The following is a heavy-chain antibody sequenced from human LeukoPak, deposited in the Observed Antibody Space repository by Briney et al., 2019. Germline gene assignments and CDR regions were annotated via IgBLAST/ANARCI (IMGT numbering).Heavy chain of an antibody. CDR1: GGSMSPYH. CDR2: IYYSGST. Sequence: SETLSLTCTVSGGSMSPYHWGWIRQPPGKGLEWTGYIYYSGSTNYNPSLEGRVTISVDTSKNQFSLKLSSVTAADTAIYYCARAVSGRFDYWGQGTLVTVSS. CDR3: ARAVSGRFDY. D-gene: IGHD6-19*01. V-gene: IGHV4-59*08. J-gene: IGHJ4*02.